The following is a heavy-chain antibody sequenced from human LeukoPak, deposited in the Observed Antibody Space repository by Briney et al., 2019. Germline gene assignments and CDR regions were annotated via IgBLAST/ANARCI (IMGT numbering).Heavy chain of an antibody. D-gene: IGHD3-3*01. CDR3: ARLFPSYYYHGMDV. J-gene: IGHJ6*02. CDR1: GYLFTNYW. CDR2: IYPGDSDT. V-gene: IGHV5-51*01. Sequence: PGASLKISCQCSGYLFTNYWIGWVRQLPGKGLEWMGIIYPGDSDTRYSPSFQGQVTISADQSITTAYLQWSSLKASDTAMYYCARLFPSYYYHGMDVWGQGTTVTVSS.